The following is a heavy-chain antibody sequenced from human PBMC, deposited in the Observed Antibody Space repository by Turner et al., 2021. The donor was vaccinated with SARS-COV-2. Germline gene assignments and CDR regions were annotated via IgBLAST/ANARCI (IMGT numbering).Heavy chain of an antibody. CDR2: ISRSGSTI. Sequence: EVQLVESGGGLVQPGGSLRVSCAASGFTFSSYEMNWVRQAPGKGLDWVSYISRSGSTIYYADSVKGRFTISRDNAKNSLYLQMDSLRAEDTAVYYCAREMDNSGFASWGQGILVSVSS. CDR3: AREMDNSGFAS. D-gene: IGHD5-12*01. CDR1: GFTFSSYE. J-gene: IGHJ5*01. V-gene: IGHV3-48*03.